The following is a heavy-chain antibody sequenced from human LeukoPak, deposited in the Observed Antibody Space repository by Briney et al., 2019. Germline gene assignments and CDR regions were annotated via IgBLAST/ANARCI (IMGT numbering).Heavy chain of an antibody. Sequence: SVKVSCKASGYTFTSYGISWVRQAPGQGLEWMGWINAYNGNTNYAQKLQGRVTMTTDTSTSTAYMELRSLRSDDTAVYYCARDRGDIVVVPAAMRDYYYGMDVWGQGTTVTVSS. D-gene: IGHD2-2*01. CDR1: GYTFTSYG. CDR2: INAYNGNT. V-gene: IGHV1-18*01. CDR3: ARDRGDIVVVPAAMRDYYYGMDV. J-gene: IGHJ6*02.